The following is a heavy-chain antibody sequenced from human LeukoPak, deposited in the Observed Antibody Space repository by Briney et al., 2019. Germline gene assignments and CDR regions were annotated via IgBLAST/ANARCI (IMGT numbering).Heavy chain of an antibody. D-gene: IGHD4-17*01. J-gene: IGHJ4*02. CDR3: ARGVTVLGTVTTPDYFDY. CDR1: GYTFTSYD. Sequence: ASVKVSCKASGYTFTSYDINWVRQATGHGLEWMGWMNPNSGNTGYAQKLQGRVTITRNTSISTAYMELSSLRSEDTAVYYCARGVTVLGTVTTPDYFDYWGQGTLVTVSS. CDR2: MNPNSGNT. V-gene: IGHV1-8*03.